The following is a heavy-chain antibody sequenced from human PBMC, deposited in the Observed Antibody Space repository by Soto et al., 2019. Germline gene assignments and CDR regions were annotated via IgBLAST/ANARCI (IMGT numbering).Heavy chain of an antibody. CDR1: GGSISSGGYY. J-gene: IGHJ3*02. D-gene: IGHD3-22*01. CDR3: ARARWGYYDSSGPDI. V-gene: IGHV4-31*03. CDR2: IYYSGST. Sequence: SETLSLTCSVSGGSISSGGYYWIWIRQHPGKGLEWIGYIYYSGSTYYNPSLKSRVTISVDTSKNQFSLKLSSVTAADTAVYYCARARWGYYDSSGPDIWGQGTMVTVSS.